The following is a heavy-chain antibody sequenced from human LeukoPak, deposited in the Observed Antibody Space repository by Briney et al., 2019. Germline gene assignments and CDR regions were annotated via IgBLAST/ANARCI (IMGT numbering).Heavy chain of an antibody. J-gene: IGHJ6*04. CDR1: GDSIYGFY. V-gene: IGHV4-59*13. CDR2: VYFSGST. CDR3: ARGYGRQTNSGMDV. Sequence: SETLSLTCTVSGDSIYGFYWSWLRQFPEKGLEWVGYVYFSGSTNYNPSLESRFTISIDTSKNQFSLKLSSVTAADTAVYYCARGYGRQTNSGMDVWGKGSPVTVSA. D-gene: IGHD5-18*01.